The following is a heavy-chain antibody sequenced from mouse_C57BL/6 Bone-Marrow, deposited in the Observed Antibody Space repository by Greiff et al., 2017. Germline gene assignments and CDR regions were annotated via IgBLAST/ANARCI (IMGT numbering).Heavy chain of an antibody. J-gene: IGHJ2*01. D-gene: IGHD2-14*01. CDR1: GFNIKDDY. V-gene: IGHV14-4*01. CDR2: IDPENGDT. Sequence: EVQLQQSGAELVRPGASVKLSCTASGFNIKDDYMHWVKQRPEQGLEWIGWIDPENGDTEYASKFQGKATITADTSANTAYLQLSSLTSEDTAVEYCTTGEYDRGYWGQGTTLTVSS. CDR3: TTGEYDRGY.